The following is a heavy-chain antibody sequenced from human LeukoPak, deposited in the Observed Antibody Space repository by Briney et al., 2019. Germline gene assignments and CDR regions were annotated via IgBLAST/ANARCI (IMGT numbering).Heavy chain of an antibody. CDR2: IKQDGSEK. D-gene: IGHD2-15*01. Sequence: GGSLRLSCAASGFTFSNYWMSWVRQAPGKGLEWVANIKQDGSEKYYVDSVKGRFTISRDNAKNSLYLQMNSLRAEDTAVYYCAREAEDPRRYYYYGMDVWGQGTTVTVSS. CDR3: AREAEDPRRYYYYGMDV. V-gene: IGHV3-7*03. J-gene: IGHJ6*02. CDR1: GFTFSNYW.